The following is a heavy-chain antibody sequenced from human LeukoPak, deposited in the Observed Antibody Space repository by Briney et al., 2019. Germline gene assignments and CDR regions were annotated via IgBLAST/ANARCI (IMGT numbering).Heavy chain of an antibody. Sequence: SVKVSCKASGGTFSSYAISWVRQAPGQGLEWMGRIIPIFGIANYAQKFQGRVTITADKSTSTAYMELSSLRSEDTAVYYCAREADDGSSPLDYWGQGTLVTVSS. D-gene: IGHD6-13*01. CDR3: AREADDGSSPLDY. CDR2: IIPIFGIA. CDR1: GGTFSSYA. J-gene: IGHJ4*02. V-gene: IGHV1-69*04.